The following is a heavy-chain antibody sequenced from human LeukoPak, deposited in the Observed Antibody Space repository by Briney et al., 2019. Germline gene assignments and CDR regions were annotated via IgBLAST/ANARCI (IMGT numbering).Heavy chain of an antibody. Sequence: GASVKVSCKASGYTFTSYYMHWVRQAPGQGLEWMGWINPNSGGPNYAQKLQGRFTITRHTSISTAYMELSRLRSDDTAVYYCARAGIHYYYYMDVWGKGTTVTVSS. V-gene: IGHV1-2*02. J-gene: IGHJ6*03. D-gene: IGHD3-10*01. CDR2: INPNSGGP. CDR3: ARAGIHYYYYMDV. CDR1: GYTFTSYY.